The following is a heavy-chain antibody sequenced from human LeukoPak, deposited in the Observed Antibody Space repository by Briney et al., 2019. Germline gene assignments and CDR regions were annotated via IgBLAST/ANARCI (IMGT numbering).Heavy chain of an antibody. CDR3: AKNPARGEDKVGATQTFRFDY. CDR1: GFTFSSYA. J-gene: IGHJ4*02. V-gene: IGHV3-23*01. Sequence: PGGSLRLSCAASGFTFSSYAMSWVRQAPGKGLEWVSAISGSGGSTYYADSVKGRFTISRDNSKNTLYLQMNSLRAEDTAVYYCAKNPARGEDKVGATQTFRFDYWGQGTLVTVSS. CDR2: ISGSGGST. D-gene: IGHD1-26*01.